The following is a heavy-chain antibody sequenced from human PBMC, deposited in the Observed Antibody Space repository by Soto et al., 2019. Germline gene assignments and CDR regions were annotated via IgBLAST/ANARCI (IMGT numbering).Heavy chain of an antibody. D-gene: IGHD4-17*01. Sequence: QLQLQESGSGLVKPSQTLSLTCAVSGGSISSGGYSWSWIRQPPGKGLEWIGYIYHSGSTYYNPSPTSRVTISVDRSKKQFSLKLSSVTAADTAVYYCARGGATVTTGYFDYWGQGTLVTVSS. CDR3: ARGGATVTTGYFDY. CDR1: GGSISSGGYS. V-gene: IGHV4-30-2*01. CDR2: IYHSGST. J-gene: IGHJ4*02.